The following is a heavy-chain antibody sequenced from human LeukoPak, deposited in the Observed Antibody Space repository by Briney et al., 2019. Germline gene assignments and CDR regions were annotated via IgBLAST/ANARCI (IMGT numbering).Heavy chain of an antibody. J-gene: IGHJ3*01. V-gene: IGHV3-7*03. CDR1: GFTFSTYW. CDR2: IKQDGREK. D-gene: IGHD1-26*01. Sequence: GGSLRLSCAASGFTFSTYWMTWVRQAPGKGLEWVANIKQDGREKYYLASVKGRFTISRDNAKNSLALQMNSLRAEDTAVYYRARDMGGVVGATTAFDFWGQGTMVTVSP. CDR3: ARDMGGVVGATTAFDF.